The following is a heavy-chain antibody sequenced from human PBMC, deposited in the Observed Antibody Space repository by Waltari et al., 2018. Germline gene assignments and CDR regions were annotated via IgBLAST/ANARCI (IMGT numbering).Heavy chain of an antibody. J-gene: IGHJ6*03. D-gene: IGHD4-17*01. CDR2: IYHSGST. CDR3: ARVGGGGNLYYGDPYYYYYMDV. CDR1: GYSISSGYY. V-gene: IGHV4-38-2*01. Sequence: QVQLQESGPGLVKPSETLSLTCAVSGYSISSGYYWGWIRQPPGQGLEWIGSIYHSGSTYYNPSLKSRVTISVDTSKNQFSLKLSSVTAADTAVYYCARVGGGGNLYYGDPYYYYYMDVWGKGTTVTVSS.